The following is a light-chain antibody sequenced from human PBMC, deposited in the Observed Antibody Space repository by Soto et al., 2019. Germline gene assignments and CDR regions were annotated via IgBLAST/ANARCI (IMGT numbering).Light chain of an antibody. CDR3: QQYGSSPRT. Sequence: EIVLTHSPGTLSLSPWERATLSCRASQSVSSSYLAWYQQKPGQAPRLLIYGASSRATGIPDRFGGSGSGTDFTLTISRLEPEDFAVYYCQQYGSSPRTFGQGTKVDIK. CDR2: GAS. CDR1: QSVSSSY. V-gene: IGKV3-20*01. J-gene: IGKJ1*01.